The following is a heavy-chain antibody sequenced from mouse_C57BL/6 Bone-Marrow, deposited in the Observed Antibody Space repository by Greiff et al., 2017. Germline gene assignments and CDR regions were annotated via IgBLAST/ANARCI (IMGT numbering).Heavy chain of an antibody. CDR2: IYPSDSET. Sequence: QVQLQQPGAELVRPGSSVKLSCKASGYTFTSYWMDWVKQRPGQGLEWIGNIYPSDSETHYNQKFKDKATLTVDKSSSTAYMQLSSLTSEDSAVYYCAREGLLCFDYWGQGTTLTVSS. CDR1: GYTFTSYW. V-gene: IGHV1-61*01. D-gene: IGHD1-1*02. J-gene: IGHJ2*01. CDR3: AREGLLCFDY.